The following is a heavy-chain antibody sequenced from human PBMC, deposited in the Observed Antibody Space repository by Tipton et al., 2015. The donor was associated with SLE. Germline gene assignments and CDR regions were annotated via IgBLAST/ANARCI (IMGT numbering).Heavy chain of an antibody. CDR3: AKDQSGRVSPPFDY. CDR2: ISASGGST. J-gene: IGHJ4*02. V-gene: IGHV3-23*01. D-gene: IGHD1-14*01. CDR1: GFTFSSYA. Sequence: SLRLSCAASGFTFSSYAMSWVRQAPGKGLEWVSTISASGGSTFYADSVKGRFTISRDNSKNTLYLQMNSLRAEDTAVYYCAKDQSGRVSPPFDYWGQGTLVTVSS.